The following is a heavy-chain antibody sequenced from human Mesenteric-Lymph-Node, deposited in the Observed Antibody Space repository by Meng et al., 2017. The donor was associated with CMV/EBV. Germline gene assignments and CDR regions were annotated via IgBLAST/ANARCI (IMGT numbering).Heavy chain of an antibody. V-gene: IGHV3-21*06. J-gene: IGHJ4*02. D-gene: IGHD3-3*01. Sequence: SFSMNWVRQAPGKGLEWVSCISSSSSYTYYADSVKGRFTISRDNAKNSLYLQMNSLRVEDTAVYYCARAYYDFWSGYYDSTVQYFDYWGQGTLVTVSS. CDR3: ARAYYDFWSGYYDSTVQYFDY. CDR1: SFS. CDR2: ISSSSSYT.